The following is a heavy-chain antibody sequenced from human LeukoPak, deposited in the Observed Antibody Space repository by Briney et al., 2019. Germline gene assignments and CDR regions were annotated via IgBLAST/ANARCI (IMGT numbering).Heavy chain of an antibody. CDR2: TYYRSKWYN. D-gene: IGHD4-17*01. CDR3: ARGVSYGDYAPRVSWFDP. V-gene: IGHV6-1*01. Sequence: SQTLSLTCAISGDSVSSNSAAWNWIRQSPSRGLEWLGRTYYRSKWYNDYAVSVKSRITINPDTSKNQFSLQLNSVTPEDTAVYYCARGVSYGDYAPRVSWFDPWGQGTLVTVSS. CDR1: GDSVSSNSAA. J-gene: IGHJ5*02.